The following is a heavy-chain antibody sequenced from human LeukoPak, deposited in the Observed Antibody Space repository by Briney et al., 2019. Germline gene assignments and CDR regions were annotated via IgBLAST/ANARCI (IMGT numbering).Heavy chain of an antibody. CDR3: ARRFCSGGSCYSSFDY. V-gene: IGHV4-59*08. D-gene: IGHD2-15*01. CDR2: IYYSGST. J-gene: IGHJ4*02. CDR1: GGSISSYY. Sequence: SETLSLTCTVSGGSISSYYWSWFRQPPGKGLEWIGYIYYSGSTNYNPSLKSRVTISVDTSKNQFSLKLSSVTAADTAVYYCARRFCSGGSCYSSFDYWGQGSLVTVSS.